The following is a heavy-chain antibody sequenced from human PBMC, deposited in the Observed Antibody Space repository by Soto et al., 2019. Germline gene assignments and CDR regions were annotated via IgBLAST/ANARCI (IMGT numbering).Heavy chain of an antibody. CDR1: GFTFSSYW. CDR3: ARDSFDYGDYYYYYGMDV. V-gene: IGHV3-33*08. Sequence: SGGSLRLSCAASGFTFSSYWMHWVRQAPGKGLEWVAVIWYDGSNKYYADSVKGRFTISRDNSKNTLYLQMNSLRAEDTAVYYCARDSFDYGDYYYYYGMDVWGQGTTVTVSS. D-gene: IGHD4-17*01. CDR2: IWYDGSNK. J-gene: IGHJ6*02.